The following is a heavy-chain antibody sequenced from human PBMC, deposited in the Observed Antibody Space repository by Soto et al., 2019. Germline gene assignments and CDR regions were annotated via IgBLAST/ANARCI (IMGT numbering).Heavy chain of an antibody. J-gene: IGHJ6*02. D-gene: IGHD3-3*01. CDR1: GFTVRSNY. CDR2: LNSGGST. V-gene: IGHV3-66*01. CDR3: VSGRYDSVRLGMDV. Sequence: EVQLVESGGGLVQPGGSLRLSCVASGFTVRSNYMSWVRQAPEKGLEWVSLLNSGGSTNYADSVKGRFTISRDNSKNTVYLQMNRLRAGDTAVYYCVSGRYDSVRLGMDVWGQGTTVTVSS.